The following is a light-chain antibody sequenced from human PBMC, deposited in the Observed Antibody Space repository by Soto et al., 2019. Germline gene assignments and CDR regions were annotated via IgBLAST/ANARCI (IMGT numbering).Light chain of an antibody. CDR1: QSLVSSEGNTY. V-gene: IGKV2-30*01. CDR2: KXS. CDR3: MQGTHGPRP. Sequence: EAVVTHSPLSLPVTLGQPASLPXRPSQSLVSSEGNTYLDWSQQRPGXSPRXXXDKXSNRDSGFPERFSGSGSGTDFTRKISRVEAEYVGVYYCMQGTHGPRPFGQGTNVDIK. J-gene: IGKJ1*01.